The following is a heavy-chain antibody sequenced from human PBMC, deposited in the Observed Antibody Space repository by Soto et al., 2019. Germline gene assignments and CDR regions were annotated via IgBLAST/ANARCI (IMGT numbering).Heavy chain of an antibody. CDR2: ISGSGGST. CDR1: GFTFSSYA. CDR3: AKDPKGYCSGGSCYNWFDP. V-gene: IGHV3-23*01. Sequence: GSLRLSCAASGFTFSSYAMSWVRQAPGKGLDWVSAISGSGGSTYYADSVKGRFTISRDNSKNTLYLQMNSLRAEDTAVYYCAKDPKGYCSGGSCYNWFDPWGQGTLVTVSS. D-gene: IGHD2-15*01. J-gene: IGHJ5*02.